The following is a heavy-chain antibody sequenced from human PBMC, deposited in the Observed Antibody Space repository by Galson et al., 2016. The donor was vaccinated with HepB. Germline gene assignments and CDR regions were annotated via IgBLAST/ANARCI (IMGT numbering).Heavy chain of an antibody. CDR2: IHHSGST. CDR3: AKRDEVPVVDY. CDR1: GCSISSSNW. V-gene: IGHV4-4*02. D-gene: IGHD4/OR15-4a*01. J-gene: IGHJ4*02. Sequence: TLSLTCAVSGCSISSSNWWTGVRHPQGKGLECIGHIHHSGSTTYTPFLNSRVTISVDKSKNQFSPKLSSVTAADPAMYYCAKRDEVPVVDYWGQGTLVTVSS.